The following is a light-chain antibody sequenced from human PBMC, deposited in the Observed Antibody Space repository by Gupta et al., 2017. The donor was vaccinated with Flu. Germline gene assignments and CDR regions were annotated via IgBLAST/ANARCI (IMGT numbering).Light chain of an antibody. Sequence: PATLSRSPAESAALSFWSSQSASTNLAWYQQRPGRPPRLLISGASTRATGIPARFSGSGSGTGFTLTISSLQSEDFGVYYCFQYNDWPQTFGRGTXVEIK. CDR1: QSASTN. CDR2: GAS. CDR3: FQYNDWPQT. V-gene: IGKV3-15*01. J-gene: IGKJ4*01.